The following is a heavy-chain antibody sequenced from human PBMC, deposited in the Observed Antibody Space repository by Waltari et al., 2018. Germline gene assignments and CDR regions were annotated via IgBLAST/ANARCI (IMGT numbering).Heavy chain of an antibody. Sequence: EVHLVQSGGGLIQPGGSLRLSCGVSGFTFKNYWMTWVRQAPGKGLEWVATINQDGRDKNYVDSVEGRFTISRDNAQNSVYLQMNSLRAEDTAVYYCARDVPNGYFDYWGSGTLVTVSS. CDR2: INQDGRDK. CDR3: ARDVPNGYFDY. D-gene: IGHD1-1*01. CDR1: GFTFKNYW. J-gene: IGHJ4*02. V-gene: IGHV3-7*01.